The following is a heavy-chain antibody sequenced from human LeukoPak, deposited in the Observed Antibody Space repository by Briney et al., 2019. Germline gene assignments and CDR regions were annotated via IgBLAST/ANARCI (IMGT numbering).Heavy chain of an antibody. CDR3: ARERRYDSSGYYYYYFDY. V-gene: IGHV1-46*01. CDR2: INPSGGST. D-gene: IGHD3-22*01. J-gene: IGHJ4*02. Sequence: GASVKVSCKASGYTFTGYYMHWVRQAPGQGLEWMGIINPSGGSTSYAQKFQGRVTMTRDTSTSTVYMELSSLRSEDTAVYYCARERRYDSSGYYYYYFDYWGQGTLVTVSS. CDR1: GYTFTGYY.